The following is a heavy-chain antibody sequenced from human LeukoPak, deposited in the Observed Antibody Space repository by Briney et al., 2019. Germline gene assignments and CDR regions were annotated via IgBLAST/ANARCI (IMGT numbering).Heavy chain of an antibody. V-gene: IGHV4-59*01. J-gene: IGHJ4*02. D-gene: IGHD1-26*01. CDR1: VGSISGYF. CDR2: IYYTGST. CDR3: ARTRDSGGSDY. Sequence: SETLSLTCIVPVGSISGYFWSWIRQPPGKGLEWIGYIYYTGSTNYNPSLKSRVTISVDSSKNQFSLRLSSVTAADTAVYYCARTRDSGGSDYWGQGTLVTVSS.